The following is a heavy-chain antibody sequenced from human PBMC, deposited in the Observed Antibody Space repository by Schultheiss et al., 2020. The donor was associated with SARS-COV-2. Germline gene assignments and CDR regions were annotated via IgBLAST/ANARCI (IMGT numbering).Heavy chain of an antibody. CDR2: ISSSSSTI. D-gene: IGHD4-23*01. J-gene: IGHJ4*02. CDR3: ARPTPDYGGNWGFDY. Sequence: GGSLRLSCAASGFTFSSYAMSWVRQAPGKGLEWVSYISSSSSTIYYADSVKGRFTISRDNAKNSLYLQMNSLRAEDTAVYYCARPTPDYGGNWGFDYWGQGTLVTVSS. V-gene: IGHV3-48*01. CDR1: GFTFSSYA.